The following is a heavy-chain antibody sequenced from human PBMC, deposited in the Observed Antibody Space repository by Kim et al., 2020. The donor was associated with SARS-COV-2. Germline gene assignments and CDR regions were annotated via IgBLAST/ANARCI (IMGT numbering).Heavy chain of an antibody. CDR1: GFTFSSYA. CDR2: ISYDGSNK. V-gene: IGHV3-30-3*01. Sequence: GGSLRLSCAASGFTFSSYAMHWVRQAPGKGLEWVAVISYDGSNKYYADSVKGRFTISRDNSKNTLYLQMNSLRAEDTAVYYCARVLDIQLWPHFDYWGQGTLVTVSS. CDR3: ARVLDIQLWPHFDY. D-gene: IGHD5-18*01. J-gene: IGHJ4*02.